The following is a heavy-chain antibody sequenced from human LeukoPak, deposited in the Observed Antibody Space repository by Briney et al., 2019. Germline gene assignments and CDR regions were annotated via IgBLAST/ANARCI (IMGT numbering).Heavy chain of an antibody. D-gene: IGHD1-1*01. V-gene: IGHV3-11*04. Sequence: GGSLRLSCAASGFTFSDYYMSWIRQAPGKGLEWVSYISSSGSTIYYADSVKGRFTTSRDNAKNSLYLQLNSLRVEDTAVYYCKSGGAAPGSFDYWGQGTLVTVSP. CDR1: GFTFSDYY. J-gene: IGHJ4*02. CDR3: KSGGAAPGSFDY. CDR2: ISSSGSTI.